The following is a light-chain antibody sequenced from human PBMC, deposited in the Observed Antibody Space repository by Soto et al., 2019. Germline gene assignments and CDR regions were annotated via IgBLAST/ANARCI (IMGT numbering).Light chain of an antibody. J-gene: IGKJ2*01. Sequence: DIQMTQSPSSLSASVGDRVTITCRASQGISNYLAWYQQKPGKIPKLLIYAASTLQSGVPSRFSGSTSGTDFTLTISSLQPENVATYYCQKYNSAFSTYTFGQGTKLEIK. CDR2: AAS. CDR3: QKYNSAFSTYT. CDR1: QGISNY. V-gene: IGKV1-27*01.